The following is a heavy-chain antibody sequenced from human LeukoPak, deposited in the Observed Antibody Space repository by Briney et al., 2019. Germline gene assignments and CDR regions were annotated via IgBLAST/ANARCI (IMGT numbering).Heavy chain of an antibody. J-gene: IGHJ4*02. V-gene: IGHV4-34*01. CDR1: GGSFSGYY. CDR3: ARSMYSSSWTETDY. D-gene: IGHD6-13*01. Sequence: SETLSLTCAVYGGSFSGYYWSWIRQPPGKGLEWIGEINHSGSTNYNPSLKSRVTISVDTSKNQFSLKLSSVTAADTAVYYCARSMYSSSWTETDYWGQGTLVTVSS. CDR2: INHSGST.